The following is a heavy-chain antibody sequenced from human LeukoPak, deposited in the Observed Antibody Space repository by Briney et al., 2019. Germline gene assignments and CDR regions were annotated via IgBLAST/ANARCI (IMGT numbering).Heavy chain of an antibody. CDR3: ARESAGGYYDSSGYRTFDY. Sequence: ASVKVSCKASGYTFTGYYMHWVRQAPGQGLEWMGWIHPNSGGTNYTQKFQGRVTMTRDTSISTAYMELSRLRSDDTAVYYCARESAGGYYDSSGYRTFDYWGQGTLVTVSS. J-gene: IGHJ4*02. CDR1: GYTFTGYY. V-gene: IGHV1-2*02. D-gene: IGHD3-22*01. CDR2: IHPNSGGT.